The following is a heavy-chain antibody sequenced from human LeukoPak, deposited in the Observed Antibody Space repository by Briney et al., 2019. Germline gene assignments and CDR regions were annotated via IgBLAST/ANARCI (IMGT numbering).Heavy chain of an antibody. CDR2: ISYDGSNK. CDR1: GFTFSSYA. CDR3: ARDYPSTSSADAIDI. J-gene: IGHJ3*02. V-gene: IGHV3-30-3*01. D-gene: IGHD6-13*01. Sequence: GRSLRLSCAASGFTFSSYAMHWVRQAPGKGLEWVAVISYDGSNKYYADSVKGRFTISRDNSKNTLYLQMNSLRTEDTAVYYCARDYPSTSSADAIDIWGQGTMVTVSS.